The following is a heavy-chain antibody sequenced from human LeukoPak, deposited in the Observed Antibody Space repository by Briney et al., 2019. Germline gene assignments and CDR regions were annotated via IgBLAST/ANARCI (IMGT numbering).Heavy chain of an antibody. D-gene: IGHD2-15*01. CDR1: GFTFSSYA. CDR3: ARDYCSGGSCAGGAFDI. Sequence: PGGSLRLSCAASGFTFSSYAMHWVRQAPGKGLEWVAVISYDGSNKYYADSVKGRFTISRDNSKNTLYLQMNSLRAEDTAVYYCARDYCSGGSCAGGAFDIWGQGTMVTVSS. CDR2: ISYDGSNK. V-gene: IGHV3-30-3*01. J-gene: IGHJ3*02.